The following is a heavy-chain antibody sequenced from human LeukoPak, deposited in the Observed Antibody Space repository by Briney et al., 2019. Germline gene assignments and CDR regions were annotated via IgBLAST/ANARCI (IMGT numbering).Heavy chain of an antibody. CDR2: IGSIPGNT. J-gene: IGHJ1*01. V-gene: IGHV3-23*01. D-gene: IGHD3-10*01. CDR3: ARGGPLWFGESQYFQH. Sequence: GGSLRLSCAASGFSFSSYGMSWVRQAPAKGLEWVSTIGSIPGNTYYADSVKGRFTISRDNSKNTLYLQMSSLRAEDTAVYYCARGGPLWFGESQYFQHWGQGTLVTVSS. CDR1: GFSFSSYG.